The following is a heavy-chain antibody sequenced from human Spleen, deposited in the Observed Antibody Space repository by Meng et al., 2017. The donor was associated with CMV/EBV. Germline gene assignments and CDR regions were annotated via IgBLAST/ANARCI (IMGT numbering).Heavy chain of an antibody. Sequence: GGSLRLSCAASGFTFSSYGMHWVRQAPGKGLEWVAVISYDGSNKYYADSVKGRFTISRDNSKNTLYLQMNSLRAEDTAVYYCARDLDRLSGEDYFDYWGQGTLVTVSS. CDR3: ARDLDRLSGEDYFDY. V-gene: IGHV3-30*19. D-gene: IGHD3-16*01. J-gene: IGHJ4*02. CDR2: ISYDGSNK. CDR1: GFTFSSYG.